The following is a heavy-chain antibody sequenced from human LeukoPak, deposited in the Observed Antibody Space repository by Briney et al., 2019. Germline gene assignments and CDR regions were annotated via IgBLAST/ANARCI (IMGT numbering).Heavy chain of an antibody. Sequence: GASVKVPCTASGYTFTGFYMHWVRQAPRQGLEWMGWINPNSVGTNYAQKFQGRVTMTRGTSISTAYMELSRLRSDDPAVYYCARGREAAMVTPQVDYWGQGTLVTVSS. V-gene: IGHV1-2*02. J-gene: IGHJ4*02. D-gene: IGHD5-18*01. CDR3: ARGREAAMVTPQVDY. CDR2: INPNSVGT. CDR1: GYTFTGFY.